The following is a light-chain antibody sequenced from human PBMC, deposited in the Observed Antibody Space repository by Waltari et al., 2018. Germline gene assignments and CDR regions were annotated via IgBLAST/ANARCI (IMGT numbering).Light chain of an antibody. CDR2: AAS. V-gene: IGKV1-39*01. J-gene: IGKJ1*01. Sequence: DIQMTQSPSSLPASVGDRVTITCRASQSISSYLNWYQQKPGKAPKLLIYAASSLQSGVASRFSGSGSGTDFTLTISSLQPEDFATYYCQQSYSTPWTFGQGTKVEIK. CDR3: QQSYSTPWT. CDR1: QSISSY.